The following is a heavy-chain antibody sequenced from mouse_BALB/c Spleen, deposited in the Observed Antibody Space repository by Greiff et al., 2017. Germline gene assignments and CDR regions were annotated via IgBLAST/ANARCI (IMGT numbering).Heavy chain of an antibody. CDR2: INPYNGDT. CDR3: AIMVTPWYFDV. Sequence: EVQLQESGPELVKPGASVKISCKASGYSFTGYFMNWVMQSHGKSLEWIGRINPYNGDTFYNQKFKGKATLTVDKSSSTAHMELRSLASEDSAVYYCAIMVTPWYFDVWGAGTTVTVSS. D-gene: IGHD2-2*01. V-gene: IGHV1-20*02. J-gene: IGHJ1*01. CDR1: GYSFTGYF.